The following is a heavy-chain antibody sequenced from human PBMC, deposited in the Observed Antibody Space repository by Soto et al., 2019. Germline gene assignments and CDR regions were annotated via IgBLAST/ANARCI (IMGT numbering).Heavy chain of an antibody. V-gene: IGHV4-34*01. Sequence: SETLSLTCVVYGGALSGVYWTWIRQPPGKGLEWIGEINHSGSTNYSPSLESRVNISLDTSNNQFSLKLSSVTAADTAVYYCARGPGYSYGYSVYYYYYGMDVWGQGTTVTVSS. CDR1: GGALSGVY. CDR2: INHSGST. J-gene: IGHJ6*02. CDR3: ARGPGYSYGYSVYYYYYGMDV. D-gene: IGHD5-18*01.